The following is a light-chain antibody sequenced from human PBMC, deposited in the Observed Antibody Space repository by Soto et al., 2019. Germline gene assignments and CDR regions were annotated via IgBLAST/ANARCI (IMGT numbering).Light chain of an antibody. V-gene: IGKV1-33*01. Sequence: DVQLTQSPSTLSASVGDRVAITCQASQNIANYLNWFQQRPGKAPQLLISDASRLEPGVPSRFSVQRSGTDFNLIITSLQPDDCATYYCQQYEDRPLTFGGGSRVEV. J-gene: IGKJ4*01. CDR1: QNIANY. CDR3: QQYEDRPLT. CDR2: DAS.